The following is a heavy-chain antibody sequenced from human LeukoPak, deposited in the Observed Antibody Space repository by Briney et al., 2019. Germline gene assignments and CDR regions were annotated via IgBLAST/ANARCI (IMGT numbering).Heavy chain of an antibody. CDR1: GGTFSSYA. Sequence: SVKVSCKASGGTFSSYAISWARQAPGQGLEWMGGIIPIFGTANYAQKFQGRVTITTDESTSTAYMELSSLRSEDTAVYYCATRSGSLNGAFDIWGQGTMVTVSS. V-gene: IGHV1-69*05. J-gene: IGHJ3*02. D-gene: IGHD3-10*01. CDR3: ATRSGSLNGAFDI. CDR2: IIPIFGTA.